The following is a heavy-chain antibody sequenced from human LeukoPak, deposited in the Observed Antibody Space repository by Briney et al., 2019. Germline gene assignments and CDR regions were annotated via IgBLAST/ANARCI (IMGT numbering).Heavy chain of an antibody. CDR2: ISSSSSTI. J-gene: IGHJ4*02. CDR1: GFTFSSYS. CDR3: ARVPIDYGDHHLDY. V-gene: IGHV3-48*01. D-gene: IGHD4-17*01. Sequence: GGSLRLSCAASGFTFSSYSMNWVRQAPGKGLEWVSYISSSSSTIYYADSVKGRFTISRDNAKNSLYLQMNSLRVEDTAVYYCARVPIDYGDHHLDYWGQGTLVTVSS.